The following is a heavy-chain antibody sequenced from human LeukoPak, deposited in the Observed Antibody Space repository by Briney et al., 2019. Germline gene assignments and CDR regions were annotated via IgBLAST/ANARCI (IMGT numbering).Heavy chain of an antibody. CDR1: GGTFSSYA. CDR2: IIPILGIA. V-gene: IGHV1-69*04. D-gene: IGHD2-2*01. CDR3: AAVGYCSSTSCHYWFDP. J-gene: IGHJ5*02. Sequence: SVKVSCKASGGTFSSYAISWVRQAPGQGLEWMGRIIPILGIANYAQKFQGRVTMTEDTSTDTAYMELSSLRSEDTAVYYCAAVGYCSSTSCHYWFDPWGQGTLVTVSS.